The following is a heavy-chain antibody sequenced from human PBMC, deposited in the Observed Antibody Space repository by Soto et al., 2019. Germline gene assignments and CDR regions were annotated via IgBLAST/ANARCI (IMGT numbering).Heavy chain of an antibody. CDR1: GDSITSGMYS. D-gene: IGHD3-16*01. CDR3: ARGGALRPNGHVPLAL. Sequence: QLQLRESGSRLVQPSQTLTLTCPVSGDSITSGMYSGSWIRQAPGKVLEWLVNIHVTGYTAFNPSLRRRLTMTVDTSQNQFSLYVNSVTTADTAVYYCARGGALRPNGHVPLALWGRGTLVTVSS. V-gene: IGHV4-30-2*01. J-gene: IGHJ4*02. CDR2: IHVTGYT.